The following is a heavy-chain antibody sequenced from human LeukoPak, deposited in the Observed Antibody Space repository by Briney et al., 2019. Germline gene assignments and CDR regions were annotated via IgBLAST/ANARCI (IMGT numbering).Heavy chain of an antibody. CDR3: ARLEDSSGWYESSYYCYGMDV. CDR2: IWYDGSNK. CDR1: GFTFSSYG. D-gene: IGHD6-19*01. Sequence: GGSLRLSCAASGFTFSSYGMHWVRQAPGKGLEWVAVIWYDGSNKYYADSVKGRFTISRDNSKNTLYLQMNSLRAEDTAVYYCARLEDSSGWYESSYYCYGMDVWGQGTTVTVSS. V-gene: IGHV3-33*01. J-gene: IGHJ6*02.